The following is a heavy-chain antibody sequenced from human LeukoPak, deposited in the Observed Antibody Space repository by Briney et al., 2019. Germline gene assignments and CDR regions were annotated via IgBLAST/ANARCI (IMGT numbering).Heavy chain of an antibody. J-gene: IGHJ4*02. CDR2: INHSGST. Sequence: SETLSLTCAVYGGSFSGYYWSWLRPPPGKGREWFGEINHSGSTNYNPSLKSRVTISVDTSKNQFSLKLSSGAAADPAMYYCARVGKIFGVVIATFDYWGQGTLVTVSS. CDR1: GGSFSGYY. V-gene: IGHV4-34*01. D-gene: IGHD3-3*01. CDR3: ARVGKIFGVVIATFDY.